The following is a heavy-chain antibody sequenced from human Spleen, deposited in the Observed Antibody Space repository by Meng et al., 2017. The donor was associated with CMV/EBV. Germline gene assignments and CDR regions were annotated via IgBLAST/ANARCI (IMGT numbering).Heavy chain of an antibody. J-gene: IGHJ6*02. V-gene: IGHV3-21*01. CDR3: ARPQESPRM. CDR1: GFTFSSYW. Sequence: GGSLRLSCAASGFTFSSYWMHWVRQAPGKGLEWVSSITGDGSYTHYANSVRGRFTISRDNARNSLYLQMNSLGAEDTAVYYCARPQESPRMWGQGTAVTVSS. CDR2: ITGDGSYT.